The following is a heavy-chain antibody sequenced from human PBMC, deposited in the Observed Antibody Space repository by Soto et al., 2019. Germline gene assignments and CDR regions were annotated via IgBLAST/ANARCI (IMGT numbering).Heavy chain of an antibody. J-gene: IGHJ4*02. Sequence: GGSLRPSCAASGFTFSSYAMSWVRQAPGKGLEWVSAISGSGGSTYYADSVKGRFTISRDNSKNTLYLQMNSLRAEDTAVYYCAKAVDGWYYFDYWGQGTLVTVSS. V-gene: IGHV3-23*01. CDR1: GFTFSSYA. CDR2: ISGSGGST. CDR3: AKAVDGWYYFDY. D-gene: IGHD6-19*01.